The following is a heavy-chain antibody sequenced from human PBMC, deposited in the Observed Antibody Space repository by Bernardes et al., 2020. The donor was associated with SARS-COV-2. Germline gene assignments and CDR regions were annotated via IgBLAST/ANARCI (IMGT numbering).Heavy chain of an antibody. CDR3: ARGERCSDGICYKGNNIFEI. J-gene: IGHJ3*02. D-gene: IGHD2-8*01. V-gene: IGHV3-48*02. CDR1: GFTFSSYS. Sequence: GSLRLSWAASGFTFSSYSMNWVRQAPGKGLEWVSYISGIRSTLYYADSVKGRFTISRDNAKNSLYLQMNSLRDEDSAVYYCARGERCSDGICYKGNNIFEIWGQGTKVTVSS. CDR2: ISGIRSTL.